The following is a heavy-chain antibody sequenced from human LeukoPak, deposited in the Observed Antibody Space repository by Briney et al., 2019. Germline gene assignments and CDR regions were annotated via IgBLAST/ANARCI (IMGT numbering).Heavy chain of an antibody. V-gene: IGHV3-23*01. CDR3: AKDGSSWYRGTLDY. D-gene: IGHD6-13*01. Sequence: GGSLRLSCAASGLTFSSYAMSWVRQAPGKGLEWVSAISGSGGSTYYADSVKGRFTISRDNSKNTLYLQMNSLRAEGTAVYYCAKDGSSWYRGTLDYWGQGTLVTVSS. CDR2: ISGSGGST. J-gene: IGHJ4*02. CDR1: GLTFSSYA.